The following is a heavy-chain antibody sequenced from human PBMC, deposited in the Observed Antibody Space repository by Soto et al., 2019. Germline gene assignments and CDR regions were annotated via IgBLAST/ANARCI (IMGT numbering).Heavy chain of an antibody. Sequence: SETLSLTCTVSGGSISSSSYYWGWIRQPPGKGLEWIGSIYYSGSTYYNPSLKSRVTISVDTSKNQFSLKLSSVTAADTAVYYCARLLGSSWYYYYYYMDVWGKGTTVTVSS. D-gene: IGHD6-13*01. CDR3: ARLLGSSWYYYYYYMDV. J-gene: IGHJ6*03. CDR1: GGSISSSSYY. CDR2: IYYSGST. V-gene: IGHV4-39*01.